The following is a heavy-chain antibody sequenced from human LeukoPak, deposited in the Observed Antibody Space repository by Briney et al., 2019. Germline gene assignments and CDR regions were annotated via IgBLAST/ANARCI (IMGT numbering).Heavy chain of an antibody. J-gene: IGHJ6*02. CDR3: AKVKDYCYYAMDV. CDR1: GITFSNYD. V-gene: IGHV3-23*01. CDR2: IRDSGGST. Sequence: PGGSLRLSCAASGITFSNYDMSWVRQAPGKGLEWVSAIRDSGGSTYYADSVKGRFTISRDNSKNTLYLQMNSLRAEDTAIYYCAKVKDYCYYAMDVWGLGTTVTVSS.